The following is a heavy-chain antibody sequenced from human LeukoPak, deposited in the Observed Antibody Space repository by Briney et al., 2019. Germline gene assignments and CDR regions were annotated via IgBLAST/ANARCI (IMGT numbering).Heavy chain of an antibody. D-gene: IGHD1-1*01. V-gene: IGHV4-30-2*01. Sequence: PSETLSLTCAVSGASISSGGFSWNWIRQPPGKGLEWIGYIYHSGTTYYNPSLKGRVTISLDRSKNQFSLNLNSLTAADTAVYYCARDSTGLNYWYFDLWGRGTLVTVSS. CDR1: GASISSGGFS. CDR3: ARDSTGLNYWYFDL. J-gene: IGHJ2*01. CDR2: IYHSGTT.